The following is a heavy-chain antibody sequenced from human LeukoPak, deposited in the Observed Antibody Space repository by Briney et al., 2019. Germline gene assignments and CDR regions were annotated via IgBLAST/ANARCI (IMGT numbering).Heavy chain of an antibody. Sequence: SETLSLTCTVSGGSISSYYWSWIRQPPGKGLEWIGYIFYSGSTNYNPSLKSRVTISVDTSKNQFSLRLSSVTAADTAVYYCAQVWGSGERGFDYWGQGTLVTVSS. CDR2: IFYSGST. D-gene: IGHD3-16*01. J-gene: IGHJ4*02. CDR3: AQVWGSGERGFDY. V-gene: IGHV4-59*01. CDR1: GGSISSYY.